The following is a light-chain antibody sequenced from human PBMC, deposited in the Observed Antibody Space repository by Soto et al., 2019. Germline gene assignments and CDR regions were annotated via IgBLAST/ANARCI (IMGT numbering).Light chain of an antibody. J-gene: IGKJ1*01. V-gene: IGKV1-5*03. CDR3: QQYNSYSWT. Sequence: DIQMTQSPSTRSASVGARGTSTCRASQSISSWLAWYKQKPGKAPKLLSYTASSLQSGVPSRFRGSGSGTEFTLTISSLKPDYFETYYCQQYNSYSWTFGQGTKVDIK. CDR1: QSISSW. CDR2: TAS.